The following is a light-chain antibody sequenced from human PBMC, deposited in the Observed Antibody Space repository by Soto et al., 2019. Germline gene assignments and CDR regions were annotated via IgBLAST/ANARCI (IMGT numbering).Light chain of an antibody. CDR2: EVN. CDR3: SYYTITTALV. V-gene: IGLV2-14*03. CDR1: SSPIGNDSL. J-gene: IGLJ1*01. Sequence: QSVLTQPASVSGSPGQSITISYTGTSSPIGNDSLGPWNQQHPGKATKLTSYEVNSRPSWASNRVSGSKSGNTASLTTSALQAEHEADYYCSYYTITTALVFGSGRNVTVL.